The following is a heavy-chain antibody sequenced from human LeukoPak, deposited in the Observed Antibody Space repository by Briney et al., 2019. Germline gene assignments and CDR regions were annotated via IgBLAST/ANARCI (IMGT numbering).Heavy chain of an antibody. CDR1: GFTFSSYA. CDR2: ISCDGSNK. Sequence: GGSLRLSCAASGFTFSSYAMHWVRQAPGKGLEWVAVISCDGSNKYYADSVKGRFTISRDNSKNTLYLQMNSLRAEDTAVYYCAKEFLGIAAAGNWFDPWGQGTLVTVSS. V-gene: IGHV3-30-3*01. J-gene: IGHJ5*02. CDR3: AKEFLGIAAAGNWFDP. D-gene: IGHD6-13*01.